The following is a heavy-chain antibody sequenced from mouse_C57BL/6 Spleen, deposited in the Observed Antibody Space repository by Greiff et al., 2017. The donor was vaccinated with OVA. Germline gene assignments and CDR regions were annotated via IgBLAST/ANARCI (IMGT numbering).Heavy chain of an antibody. J-gene: IGHJ4*01. CDR1: GFTFSDYY. D-gene: IGHD2-5*01. CDR3: ARLRLEYSNPYAMDY. Sequence: EVKLMESGGGLVQPGGSLKLSCAASGFTFSDYYMYWVRQTPEKRLEWVAYISNGGGSTYYPDTVKGRFTISRDNAKNTLYLQMSRLKSEDTAMYDCARLRLEYSNPYAMDYWGQGTSVTVSS. V-gene: IGHV5-12*01. CDR2: ISNGGGST.